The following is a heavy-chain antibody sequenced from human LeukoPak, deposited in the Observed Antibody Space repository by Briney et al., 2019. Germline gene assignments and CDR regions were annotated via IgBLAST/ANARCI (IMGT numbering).Heavy chain of an antibody. D-gene: IGHD2/OR15-2a*01. J-gene: IGHJ4*02. CDR2: ISGSGGST. CDR1: GFTFSSYA. V-gene: IGHV3-23*01. CDR3: AKSTISGHYYFDY. Sequence: GGSLRLSCAASGFTFSSYAMSWVRQAPGKGLEWVSAISGSGGSTYYADSVKGRFTISRDNSKNTLYLQMNSLRAEDTAVYYYAKSTISGHYYFDYWGQGTLVTVSS.